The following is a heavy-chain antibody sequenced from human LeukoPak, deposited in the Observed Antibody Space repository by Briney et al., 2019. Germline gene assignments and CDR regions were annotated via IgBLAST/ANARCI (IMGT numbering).Heavy chain of an antibody. D-gene: IGHD6-19*01. Sequence: ASVKVSCKASGYTFTSYGISWVRQAPGQGLEWMGWISAYNGNTNYAQKLQGRVTMTTDTSTSTAYMELRSLRSDDTAAYYCARGLHPYSSGWYYFDYWGQGTLVTVSS. V-gene: IGHV1-18*01. J-gene: IGHJ4*02. CDR3: ARGLHPYSSGWYYFDY. CDR1: GYTFTSYG. CDR2: ISAYNGNT.